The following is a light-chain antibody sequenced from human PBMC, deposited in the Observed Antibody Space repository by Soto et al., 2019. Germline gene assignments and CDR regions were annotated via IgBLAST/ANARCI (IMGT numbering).Light chain of an antibody. V-gene: IGKV3-15*01. CDR1: QSVNSD. Sequence: EVVMTQSPAILSVSPGERATLSCRASQSVNSDLAWYQQKPGQAPSLLIQGASTRATGIPARFSGSGSGTEFTLTISSLQSEDFAVYYCQQYKYWPRTFGQGTKVDIK. CDR3: QQYKYWPRT. J-gene: IGKJ1*01. CDR2: GAS.